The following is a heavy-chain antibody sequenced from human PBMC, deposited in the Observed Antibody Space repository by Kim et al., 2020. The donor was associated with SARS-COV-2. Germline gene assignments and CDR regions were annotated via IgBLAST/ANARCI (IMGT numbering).Heavy chain of an antibody. D-gene: IGHD1-26*01. CDR3: ARTFSGSYYYGMDV. CDR1: GFTFSSYA. J-gene: IGHJ6*02. V-gene: IGHV3-30-3*01. CDR2: ISYDGSNK. Sequence: GGSLRLSCAASGFTFSSYAMHWVRQAPGKGLEWVVVISYDGSNKYYADSVKGRFTISRDNSKNTLYLQMNSLRAEDTAVYYCARTFSGSYYYGMDVWGQGTTVTVSS.